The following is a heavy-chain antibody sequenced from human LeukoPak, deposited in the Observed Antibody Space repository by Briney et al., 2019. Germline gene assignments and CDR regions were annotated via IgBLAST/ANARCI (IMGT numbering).Heavy chain of an antibody. CDR1: GFTFSGYG. CDR3: ARDLNYYDSSGYYYTLDY. V-gene: IGHV3-33*01. Sequence: PGRSLRLSCAASGFTFSGYGIHWVRQAPGKGLEWVAFLSYDGSNKFYADSVKGRFTISRDNSENTLHLQMNSLKDEDTAVYYCARDLNYYDSSGYYYTLDYWGQGTLVTVSS. D-gene: IGHD3-22*01. CDR2: LSYDGSNK. J-gene: IGHJ4*02.